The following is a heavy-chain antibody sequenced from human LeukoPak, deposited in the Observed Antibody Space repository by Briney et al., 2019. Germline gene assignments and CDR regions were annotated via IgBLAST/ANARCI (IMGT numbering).Heavy chain of an antibody. Sequence: ASVKVSCKASGNTFTSYDINWVRQATGQGLEWMGWMNPNSGNTGYAHKFQGRATMTRNTSITTAYLELNSLRADGTAVYFCTRAFSSGYDSYDAFDLWGQGTMLTVSS. D-gene: IGHD5-12*01. V-gene: IGHV1-8*01. CDR3: TRAFSSGYDSYDAFDL. CDR2: MNPNSGNT. CDR1: GNTFTSYD. J-gene: IGHJ3*01.